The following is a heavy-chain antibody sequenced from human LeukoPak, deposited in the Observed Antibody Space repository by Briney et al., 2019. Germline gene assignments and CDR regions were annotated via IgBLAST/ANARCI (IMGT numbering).Heavy chain of an antibody. V-gene: IGHV3-30*01. J-gene: IGHJ5*02. CDR2: ISYDGSNK. CDR3: ARASSGYSRSWFDP. CDR1: GFTFSSYA. Sequence: GGSLRLSCAASGFTFSSYAMHWARQAPGKGLEWVAVISYDGSNKYYADSVKGRFTISRDNSKNTLYLQMNSLRAEDTAVYYCARASSGYSRSWFDPWGQGTLVTVSS. D-gene: IGHD6-13*01.